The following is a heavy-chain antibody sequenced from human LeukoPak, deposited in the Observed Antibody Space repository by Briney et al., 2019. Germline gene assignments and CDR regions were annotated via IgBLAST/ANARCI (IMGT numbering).Heavy chain of an antibody. CDR3: ARGLLGIDY. V-gene: IGHV3-74*01. CDR1: GFTLSSYW. Sequence: PGGSLRLSCAASGFTLSSYWMHWVRQTPGKGLVWVSRIDTDVSNTNYADSVKGRFTVSRDNAKNTLYLQMNSLRAEDTAVYYCARGLLGIDYWGQGTLVTVSS. CDR2: IDTDVSNT. D-gene: IGHD2-8*02. J-gene: IGHJ4*02.